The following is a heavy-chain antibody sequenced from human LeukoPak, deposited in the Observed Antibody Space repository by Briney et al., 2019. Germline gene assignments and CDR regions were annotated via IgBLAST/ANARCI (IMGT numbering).Heavy chain of an antibody. J-gene: IGHJ3*02. CDR2: INPSGGST. D-gene: IGHD5-24*01. CDR1: GYTFTSYY. CDR3: ARGKAETFDAFDI. V-gene: IGHV1-46*01. Sequence: ASVKVSCKASGYTFTSYYMHWLRQAPGQGLEWMGIINPSGGSTSYAQKFQGRVTMTRDPSTSTVYMELSSLKSEDTAVYYCARGKAETFDAFDIWGQGTMVTVSS.